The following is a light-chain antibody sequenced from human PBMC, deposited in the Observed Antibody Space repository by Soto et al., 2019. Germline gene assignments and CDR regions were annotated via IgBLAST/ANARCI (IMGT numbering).Light chain of an antibody. V-gene: IGLV1-40*01. CDR2: ANN. CDR1: SSNIGAGYD. J-gene: IGLJ2*01. Sequence: QLVLTQPPSVSGAPGQSVAISCTGSSSNIGAGYDVHWYQHLPGRAPKLLIYANNNRPSGVPDRFSGSKSGTSASLAITGLQAEDEAHYYCQSYDSALSAVVFGGGTKVTVL. CDR3: QSYDSALSAVV.